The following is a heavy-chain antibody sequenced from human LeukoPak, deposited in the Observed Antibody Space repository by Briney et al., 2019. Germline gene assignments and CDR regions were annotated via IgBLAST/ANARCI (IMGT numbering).Heavy chain of an antibody. J-gene: IGHJ4*01. CDR1: GFTFRTYW. CDR2: SNYSGST. Sequence: GSLRLSCAASGFTFRTYWMSWVRQPPGKGLEWIGESNYSGSTNYNPSLKSRVTISVDTSKNQFSLKVTSVTAADTAVYYCAGGRGSGWYYWGHGTLVTVSS. V-gene: IGHV4-34*08. CDR3: AGGRGSGWYY. D-gene: IGHD6-19*01.